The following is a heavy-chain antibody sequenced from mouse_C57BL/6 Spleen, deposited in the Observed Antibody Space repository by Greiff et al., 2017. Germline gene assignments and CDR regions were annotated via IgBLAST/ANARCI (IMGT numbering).Heavy chain of an antibody. V-gene: IGHV1-82*01. CDR3: ARWGPYYAMDD. CDR2: IYPGDGDT. J-gene: IGHJ4*01. CDR1: GYAFSSSW. Sequence: QVQLQQSGPELVKPGASVKISCKASGYAFSSSWMNWVKQRPGKGLEWIGRIYPGDGDTNYNGKFKGKATLTADKSSSTAYMQLSSLTSEDSAVYFCARWGPYYAMDDWGQGTSVTVSS.